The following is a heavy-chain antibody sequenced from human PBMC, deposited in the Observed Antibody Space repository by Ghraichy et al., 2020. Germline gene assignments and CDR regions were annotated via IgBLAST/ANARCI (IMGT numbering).Heavy chain of an antibody. Sequence: ASVKVSCKASGYTFTSYDINWVRQATGQGLEWMGWMNPNSGNTGYAQKFQGRVTITRNTSISTAYMELSSLRSEDTAVYYCARGMNWNYYYGMDVWGQGTTVTVSS. D-gene: IGHD1-1*01. CDR1: GYTFTSYD. J-gene: IGHJ6*02. CDR2: MNPNSGNT. V-gene: IGHV1-8*03. CDR3: ARGMNWNYYYGMDV.